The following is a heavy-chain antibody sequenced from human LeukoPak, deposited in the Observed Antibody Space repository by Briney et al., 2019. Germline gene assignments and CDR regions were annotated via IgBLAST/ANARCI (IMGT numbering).Heavy chain of an antibody. J-gene: IGHJ4*02. CDR3: AKATIYYYDSSGYYFDY. D-gene: IGHD3-22*01. CDR2: ISGSGGST. V-gene: IGHV3-23*01. Sequence: GGSLRLSCAASGFTFSNYAMNWVRQAPGKGLEWVSAISGSGGSTYYADSVKGRVTISRDNSKNTLYLQMNSLRAEDTAVYYCAKATIYYYDSSGYYFDYWGQGTLVTVSS. CDR1: GFTFSNYA.